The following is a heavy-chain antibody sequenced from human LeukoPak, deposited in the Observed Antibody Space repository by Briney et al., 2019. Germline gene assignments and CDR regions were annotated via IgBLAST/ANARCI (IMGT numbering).Heavy chain of an antibody. CDR2: INIDGSNT. CDR1: GFPFSSYW. CDR3: ARSLGGAYDY. D-gene: IGHD1-26*01. V-gene: IGHV3-74*01. Sequence: GGSLRLSCTASGFPFSSYWMHWVRQAPGKGLVWVSRINIDGSNTNYADSVKGRFTISRDNAKNTLYLQMDSLRAEDTAVYYCARSLGGAYDYWGQGTLVTVSS. J-gene: IGHJ4*02.